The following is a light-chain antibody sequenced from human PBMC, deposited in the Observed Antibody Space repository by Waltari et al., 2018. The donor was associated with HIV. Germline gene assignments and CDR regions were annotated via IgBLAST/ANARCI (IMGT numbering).Light chain of an antibody. Sequence: DIVLSQSPATLSLSPGDSATLSCRASQTVNNNFLNWYQQKHGQSPRLLISDASARAAGIPDRFSASGSGTYFTLTINRLEPEDSAVYYCQQYGSSPLTVGGGTKVEI. CDR1: QTVNNNF. CDR2: DAS. V-gene: IGKV3-20*01. CDR3: QQYGSSPLT. J-gene: IGKJ4*01.